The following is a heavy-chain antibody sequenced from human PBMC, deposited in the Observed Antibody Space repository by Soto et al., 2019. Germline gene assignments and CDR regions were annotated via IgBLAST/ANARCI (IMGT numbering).Heavy chain of an antibody. CDR2: ISTTGSHT. V-gene: IGHV3-11*05. CDR3: ARIVGARLNDY. Sequence: QVQLVESGGGLVKPGGSLRLSCAASGFTFSDYYMTWFRQAPGKGLEWLSCISTTGSHTNYADSVKGRFTISRDNAENSLYLQMDSLRGEDTAVYYCARIVGARLNDYWGQGTLVTVS. J-gene: IGHJ4*02. D-gene: IGHD1-26*01. CDR1: GFTFSDYY.